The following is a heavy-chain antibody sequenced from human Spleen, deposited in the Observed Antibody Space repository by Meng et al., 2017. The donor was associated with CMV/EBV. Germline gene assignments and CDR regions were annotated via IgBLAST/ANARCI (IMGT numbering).Heavy chain of an antibody. CDR2: ISAYDGNT. CDR1: GYTFRSYG. J-gene: IGHJ4*02. V-gene: IGHV1-18*01. Sequence: SGYTFRSYGIRWLRQAPGQGLEWVAWISAYDGNTNYAQKFQGRVSMTTDTSSSTAYMELRSLRSDDTAVYYCAREGQYGDRGIEDYWGQGTLVTVSS. CDR3: AREGQYGDRGIEDY. D-gene: IGHD4-17*01.